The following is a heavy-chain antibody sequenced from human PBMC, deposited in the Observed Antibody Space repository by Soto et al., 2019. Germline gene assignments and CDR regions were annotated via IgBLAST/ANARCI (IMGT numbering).Heavy chain of an antibody. CDR3: ARGERSAALGENWFDP. V-gene: IGHV1-69*13. D-gene: IGHD1-1*01. CDR2: IIPIFGTA. Sequence: GASVKVSCKASGGTFSSYAISWVRQAPGQGLEWMGGIIPIFGTANYAQKFQGRVTITADESTSTAYMELSSLRSEDTAVYYCARGERSAALGENWFDPWGQGTXVTVSS. CDR1: GGTFSSYA. J-gene: IGHJ5*02.